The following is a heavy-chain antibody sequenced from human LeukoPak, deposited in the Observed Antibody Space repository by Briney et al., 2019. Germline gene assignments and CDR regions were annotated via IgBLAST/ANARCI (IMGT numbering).Heavy chain of an antibody. V-gene: IGHV4-4*07. D-gene: IGHD1-26*01. CDR3: AGEVGVSSPRPLDS. CDR1: GGSISTYY. J-gene: IGHJ4*02. CDR2: IYSLGTT. Sequence: PSETLSLTCTVSGGSISTYYWSWIRQPAGKGLEWLGRIYSLGTTNYNPSLKSRVTMSVDTSKNQFSLSLNSVTAADTAVYYCAGEVGVSSPRPLDSWGQGTLVTVSS.